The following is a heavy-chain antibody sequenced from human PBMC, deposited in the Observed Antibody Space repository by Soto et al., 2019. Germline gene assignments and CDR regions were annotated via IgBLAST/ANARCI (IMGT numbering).Heavy chain of an antibody. J-gene: IGHJ4*02. D-gene: IGHD2-2*03. CDR3: ARVDGAY. Sequence: QVQLVQSGAEEKKPGASVKVSCTTSGYTFSSYAIHWVRQAPGQGLEWMGWINPGNANTKNSQKFQDRVTITSDTSASTAYMELSSLTSEDTAVYYCARVDGAYWGQGTLVTVSS. V-gene: IGHV1-3*05. CDR2: INPGNANT. CDR1: GYTFSSYA.